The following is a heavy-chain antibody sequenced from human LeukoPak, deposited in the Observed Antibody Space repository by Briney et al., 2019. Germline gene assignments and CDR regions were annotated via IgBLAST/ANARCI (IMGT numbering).Heavy chain of an antibody. CDR1: GFTFSSYS. D-gene: IGHD3-3*01. CDR2: ISSSSTI. V-gene: IGHV3-48*01. J-gene: IGHJ4*02. Sequence: GGSLRLSXAASGFTFSSYSMNWLRQAPGKGLEWVSYISSSSTIYYADSVKGRFTISRDNAKNSLYLQMNSLRAEDTAVYYCARDFGIFGVVNWGQGTLVTVSS. CDR3: ARDFGIFGVVN.